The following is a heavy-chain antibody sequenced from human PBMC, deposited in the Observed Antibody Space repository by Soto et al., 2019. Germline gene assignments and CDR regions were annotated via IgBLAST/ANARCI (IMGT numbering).Heavy chain of an antibody. D-gene: IGHD7-27*01. CDR2: IYYSEST. J-gene: IGHJ5*01. V-gene: IGHV4-30-4*01. CDR3: ARGRYCLTGRCFPNWFDS. Sequence: SETLSLTCTVSGGSISSGDYYWSWIRQPPGKGLEWIGYIYYSESTYYNPSLKSRVTISVDTSKNQFSLTLTSVTAADTAMYYCARGRYCLTGRCFPNWFDSWGQGALVTVSS. CDR1: GGSISSGDYY.